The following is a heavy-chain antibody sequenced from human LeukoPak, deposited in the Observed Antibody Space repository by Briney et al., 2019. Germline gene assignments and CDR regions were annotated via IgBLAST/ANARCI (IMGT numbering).Heavy chain of an antibody. D-gene: IGHD5-24*01. CDR2: IYYSGGT. CDR1: ADSINSYY. CDR3: ARGRWLPNAFDI. V-gene: IGHV4-59*01. J-gene: IGHJ3*02. Sequence: PSETLSLTCTVSADSINSYYWNWIRQPPGKGLEWIGYIYYSGGTDYNPSLKSRVTISVDTSKHQFSMKLKSVTAADTAVYFCARGRWLPNAFDIWGQGTMVTVFS.